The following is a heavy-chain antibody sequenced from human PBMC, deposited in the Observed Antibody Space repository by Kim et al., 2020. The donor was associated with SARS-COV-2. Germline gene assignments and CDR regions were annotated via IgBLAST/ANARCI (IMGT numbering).Heavy chain of an antibody. J-gene: IGHJ3*02. CDR3: ATYGGEGDASWCALGI. CDR1: GFTFSKYA. Sequence: GGSLRLSCAASGFTFSKYAMYWVRQAPGKGLEFVAGIRVEGGNTKYPNSVKGRFTISRDNSRNTLDLQMGSLRAEDTAVYYCATYGGEGDASWCALGIWG. V-gene: IGHV3-33*07. D-gene: IGHD2-21*01. CDR2: IRVEGGNT.